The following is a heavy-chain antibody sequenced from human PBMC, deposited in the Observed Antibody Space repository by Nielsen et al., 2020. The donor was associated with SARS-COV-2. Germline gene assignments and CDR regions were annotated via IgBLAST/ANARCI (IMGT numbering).Heavy chain of an antibody. D-gene: IGHD3-9*01. CDR3: ARVDRDGDYDILTGQGGPYYFDY. J-gene: IGHJ4*02. Sequence: SETLSLTCAVYGGSFSGYYWSWIRQPPGKGLEWIGSIYHSGSTYYNPSLKSRVTISVDTSKNQFSLKLSSVTAADTAVYYCARVDRDGDYDILTGQGGPYYFDYWGQGTLVTVSS. V-gene: IGHV4-34*01. CDR1: GGSFSGYY. CDR2: IYHSGST.